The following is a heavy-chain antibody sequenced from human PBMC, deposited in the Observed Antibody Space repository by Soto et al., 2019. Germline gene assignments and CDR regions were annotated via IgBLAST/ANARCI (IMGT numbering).Heavy chain of an antibody. Sequence: SETLSLTCTVSGGSIRNYYWSWIRQPAGERLEWIGRIYASGSTNHNPSLKSRVSMSVDTSRNQFSLRLYFVTATDTAVYYCAREGLTTGSGVDVWGQGTTVTVSS. CDR3: AREGLTTGSGVDV. J-gene: IGHJ6*02. CDR2: IYASGST. CDR1: GGSIRNYY. D-gene: IGHD4-4*01. V-gene: IGHV4-4*07.